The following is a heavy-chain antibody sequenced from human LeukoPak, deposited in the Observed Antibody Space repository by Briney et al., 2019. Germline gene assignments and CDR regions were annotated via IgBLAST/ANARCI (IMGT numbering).Heavy chain of an antibody. CDR3: ARDRVTTNTPYFDY. D-gene: IGHD4-17*01. V-gene: IGHV1-2*02. Sequence: GASVKVSCKTSGFTFTGYYMHWVRQAPGQGLEWMGWINLNSGGTNYAQKFQGRVTMTRDTSISTAYVELSRLTSDDTAVYYCARDRVTTNTPYFDYWGQGTLVTVSS. CDR2: INLNSGGT. CDR1: GFTFTGYY. J-gene: IGHJ4*02.